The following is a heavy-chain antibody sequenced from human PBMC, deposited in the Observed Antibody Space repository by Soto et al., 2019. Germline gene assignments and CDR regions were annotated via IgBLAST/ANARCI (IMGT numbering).Heavy chain of an antibody. D-gene: IGHD2-2*01. CDR3: ARKTDIVVVPALDY. CDR2: ISSSSSYI. V-gene: IGHV3-21*01. J-gene: IGHJ4*02. CDR1: GFTFSSYS. Sequence: EVQLVESGGRLVKPGGSLRLSCAASGFTFSSYSMIWVRQAPGKGLEWVSSISSSSSYIYYADSVKGRFTISRDNAKNSLYLQMNGLRAEDTAVYYCARKTDIVVVPALDYWGQGTLVTVSS.